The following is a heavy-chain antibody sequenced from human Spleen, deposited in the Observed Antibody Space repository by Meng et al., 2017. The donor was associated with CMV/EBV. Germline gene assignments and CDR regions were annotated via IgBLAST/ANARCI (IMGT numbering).Heavy chain of an antibody. V-gene: IGHV4-34*01. Sequence: QVQLQESGPGLVKPSETLSLTCTVSGGSFSGYYWSWIRQPPGKGLEWIGEINHSGSTNYNPSLKSRVTISVDTSKNQFSLKLSSVTAADTAVYYCARGGLITMIAYWGQGTLVTVSS. CDR2: INHSGST. CDR3: ARGGLITMIAY. CDR1: GGSFSGYY. J-gene: IGHJ4*02. D-gene: IGHD3-22*01.